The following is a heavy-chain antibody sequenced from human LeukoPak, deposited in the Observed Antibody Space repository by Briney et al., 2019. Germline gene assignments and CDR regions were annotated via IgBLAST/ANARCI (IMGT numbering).Heavy chain of an antibody. CDR3: VKGYCSSISCYGDY. Sequence: GSLRLSCAASGFTFSSYGMHWVRQAPGKGLEWVAVISYDGSNKYYADSVKGRFTISRDNSKNTLYLQMNSLRAEDTAVYYCVKGYCSSISCYGDYWGQGTLVTFSS. CDR1: GFTFSSYG. V-gene: IGHV3-30*18. J-gene: IGHJ4*02. CDR2: ISYDGSNK. D-gene: IGHD2-2*01.